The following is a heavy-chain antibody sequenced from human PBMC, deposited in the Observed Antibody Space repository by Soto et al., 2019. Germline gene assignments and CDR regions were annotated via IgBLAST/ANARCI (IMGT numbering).Heavy chain of an antibody. CDR2: LYYGRSA. Sequence: QVQLQESGPGLVKPSETLSLTCAVSGDSISSYYCMWIRQPPGKGLESIGYLYYGRSANYNPSLKSRVTLSVATSTNQCSLTLSSMPAADTAVYYCALRSMAVVPESWGQGTLVTVSS. CDR1: GDSISSYY. D-gene: IGHD2-15*01. V-gene: IGHV4-59*01. J-gene: IGHJ5*02. CDR3: ALRSMAVVPES.